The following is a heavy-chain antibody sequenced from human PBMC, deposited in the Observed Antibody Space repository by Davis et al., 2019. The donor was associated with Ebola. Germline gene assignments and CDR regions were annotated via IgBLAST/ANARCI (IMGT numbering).Heavy chain of an antibody. Sequence: GESLKISCAASGFTFTTYSMNWVRQAPGKGLEWVSSISSSSRTIYYADSVKGRFTISRDNAKNSLYLQMNSLRDEDTAVYYCARDLYGDYSFDYWGQGTLVTVSS. CDR3: ARDLYGDYSFDY. CDR2: ISSSSRTI. CDR1: GFTFTTYS. V-gene: IGHV3-48*02. D-gene: IGHD4-17*01. J-gene: IGHJ4*02.